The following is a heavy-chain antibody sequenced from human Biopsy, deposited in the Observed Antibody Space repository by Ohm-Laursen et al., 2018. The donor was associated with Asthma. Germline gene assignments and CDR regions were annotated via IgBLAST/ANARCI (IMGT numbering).Heavy chain of an antibody. V-gene: IGHV4-39*01. CDR1: GDAMSTSGSY. D-gene: IGHD7-27*01. CDR3: ARHWDWGSFFDY. Sequence: GTLSLTCIVSGDAMSTSGSYWGWIRQPPGKGLEWMGSISYTGSAYHNPSLKSRVTISVDTSKNHFSLKLSSVTAADTAVYYCARHWDWGSFFDYWGQGTPVTVSS. CDR2: ISYTGSA. J-gene: IGHJ4*02.